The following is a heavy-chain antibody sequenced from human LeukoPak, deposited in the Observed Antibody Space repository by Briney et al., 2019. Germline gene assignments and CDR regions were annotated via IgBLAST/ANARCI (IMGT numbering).Heavy chain of an antibody. Sequence: EPSETLSLTCVVYGGSFSGYYWSWIRQSPGKGLEWIGEINHSGSTNYNPSLKSRVTISVDTSKNQFSLKLSSVTAADTAVYYCARLDYGSGSYYKRVWYYMDVWGKGTTVTISS. CDR1: GGSFSGYY. CDR2: INHSGST. V-gene: IGHV4-34*01. J-gene: IGHJ6*03. D-gene: IGHD3-10*01. CDR3: ARLDYGSGSYYKRVWYYMDV.